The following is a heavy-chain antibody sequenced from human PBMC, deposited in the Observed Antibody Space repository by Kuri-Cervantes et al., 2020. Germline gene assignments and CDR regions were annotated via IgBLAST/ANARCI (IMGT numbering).Heavy chain of an antibody. Sequence: GESLKISCAASGFTFSSYAMSWVRQAPGKGLEWVSAISGSGGSTYYADSVKGRFTISRDNSKNTLYLQMNSLRAEDTAVYYCARDRIAARLYYYYYMDVWGKGTTVTVSS. CDR3: ARDRIAARLYYYYYMDV. V-gene: IGHV3-23*01. CDR2: ISGSGGST. D-gene: IGHD6-6*01. J-gene: IGHJ6*03. CDR1: GFTFSSYA.